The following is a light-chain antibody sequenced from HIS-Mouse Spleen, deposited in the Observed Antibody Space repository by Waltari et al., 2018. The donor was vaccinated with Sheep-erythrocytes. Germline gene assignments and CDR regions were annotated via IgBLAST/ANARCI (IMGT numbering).Light chain of an antibody. V-gene: IGLV2-11*01. J-gene: IGLJ2*01. CDR3: CSYAGSYTLV. CDR2: DVS. CDR1: SRDVGGYNY. Sequence: QSALTQPRSVSGSPGQSVTISCTGTSRDVGGYNYLSWYQQHPGKAPKLMIYDVSKRPSGVPDRFSGSKSGNTASLTISGLQAEDEADYYCCSYAGSYTLVFGGGTKLTVL.